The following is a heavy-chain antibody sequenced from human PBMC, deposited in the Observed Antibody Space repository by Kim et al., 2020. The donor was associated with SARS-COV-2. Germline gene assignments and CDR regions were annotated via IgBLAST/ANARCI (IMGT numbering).Heavy chain of an antibody. CDR3: ARQASRPLT. J-gene: IGHJ5*02. CDR2: SYT. Sequence: SYTNYSPSFQGHVTISADKSISTAYLQWSSLKASDTAMYYCARQASRPLTWGQGTLVTVSS. V-gene: IGHV5-10-1*01.